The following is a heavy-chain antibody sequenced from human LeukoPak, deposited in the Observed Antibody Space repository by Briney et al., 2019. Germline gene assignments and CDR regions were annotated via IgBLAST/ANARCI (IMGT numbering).Heavy chain of an antibody. CDR1: GFTFSSYA. V-gene: IGHV3-30-3*01. CDR3: ARDRSPEYSSGLAWFDP. J-gene: IGHJ5*02. Sequence: SGGSLRLSCAASGFTFSSYAMHWVRQAPGKGLEWVAVISYDGSNKYYADSVKGRFTISRDNSKNTLYLQMNSLRAEDTAVYYCARDRSPEYSSGLAWFDPWGQGTLVTVSS. CDR2: ISYDGSNK. D-gene: IGHD6-19*01.